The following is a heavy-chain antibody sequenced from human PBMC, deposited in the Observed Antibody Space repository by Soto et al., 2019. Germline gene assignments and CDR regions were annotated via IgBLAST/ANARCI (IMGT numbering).Heavy chain of an antibody. CDR2: TYYRSKWYN. CDR3: ARDPTYSSGWYVYYGMDV. J-gene: IGHJ6*02. Sequence: SQTLSVTCAISGDSVSSNSAAWNWIRQSPSRGLEWLGRTYYRSKWYNDYAVSVKSRITINPDTSKNQFSLQLNSVTPEDTAVYYCARDPTYSSGWYVYYGMDVWGQGTTVTVSS. V-gene: IGHV6-1*01. CDR1: GDSVSSNSAA. D-gene: IGHD6-19*01.